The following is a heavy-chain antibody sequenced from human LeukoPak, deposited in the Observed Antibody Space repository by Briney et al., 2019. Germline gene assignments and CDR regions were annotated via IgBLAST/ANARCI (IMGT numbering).Heavy chain of an antibody. CDR2: IYYSGST. D-gene: IGHD4-17*01. CDR3: ARNFYGDYAFDY. Sequence: SETLSLTCTVSGGSISSSSYYWGWIRQPPGKGLEWIGSIYYSGSTYYNPSLKSRVTISVDTSKNQFSLKLSSVTAADTAVYYCARNFYGDYAFDYWGQGTLVTVSS. V-gene: IGHV4-39*01. CDR1: GGSISSSSYY. J-gene: IGHJ4*02.